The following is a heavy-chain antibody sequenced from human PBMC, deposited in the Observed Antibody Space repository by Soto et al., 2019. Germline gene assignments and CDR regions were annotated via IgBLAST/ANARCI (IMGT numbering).Heavy chain of an antibody. CDR2: IIPIFGTA. CDR1: GGTFSSYA. J-gene: IGHJ5*02. Sequence: ASVKVSCKASGGTFSSYAISWVRQAPGQGLEWMGGIIPIFGTANYAQKFQGRVTITADESTSTAYMEPSSLRSEDTAVYYCARDRSDYYDSSGYYPWGQGTLVTVSS. CDR3: ARDRSDYYDSSGYYP. V-gene: IGHV1-69*13. D-gene: IGHD3-22*01.